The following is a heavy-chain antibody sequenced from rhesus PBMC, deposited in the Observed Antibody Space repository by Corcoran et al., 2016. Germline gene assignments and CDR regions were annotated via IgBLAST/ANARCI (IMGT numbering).Heavy chain of an antibody. CDR2: INGDGGCA. CDR3: ARHGGFYFDS. Sequence: QVQLQESGPGLVKPSETLSLTCAVSGGSSSNNWWSWIRQPPGKGLEWIGQINGDGGCAHYDPSLKSRVTILKDASKNQFSLKLTSVTDADTAVYYCARHGGFYFDSWGQGVLVTVSS. CDR1: GGSSSNNW. V-gene: IGHV4-80*01. J-gene: IGHJ4*01.